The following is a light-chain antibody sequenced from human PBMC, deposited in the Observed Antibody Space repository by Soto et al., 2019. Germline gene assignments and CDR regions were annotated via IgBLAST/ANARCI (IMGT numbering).Light chain of an antibody. J-gene: IGKJ1*01. Sequence: DIQMTQSPSTLSASAGDTVSITCRASQSISTFLAWYQQKPGKAPNLLIFDASSLKSGVPSRFSGSGSGTEFTLTISSLHPDDFVTYYCQRYDTYSWRFGQGTRVEIK. CDR1: QSISTF. V-gene: IGKV1-5*01. CDR3: QRYDTYSWR. CDR2: DAS.